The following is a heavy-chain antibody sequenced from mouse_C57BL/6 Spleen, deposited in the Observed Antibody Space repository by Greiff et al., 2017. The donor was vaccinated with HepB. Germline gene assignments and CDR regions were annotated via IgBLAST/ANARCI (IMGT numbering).Heavy chain of an antibody. V-gene: IGHV5-16*01. Sequence: EVQRVESEGGLVQPGSSMKLSCTASGFTFSDYYMAWVRQVPEKGLEWVANINYDGSSTYYLDSLKSRFIISRDNAKNILYLQMSSLKSEDTATYYCARGGGNYVRVYFDYWGQGTTLTVSS. CDR3: ARGGGNYVRVYFDY. CDR2: INYDGSST. CDR1: GFTFSDYY. D-gene: IGHD2-1*01. J-gene: IGHJ2*01.